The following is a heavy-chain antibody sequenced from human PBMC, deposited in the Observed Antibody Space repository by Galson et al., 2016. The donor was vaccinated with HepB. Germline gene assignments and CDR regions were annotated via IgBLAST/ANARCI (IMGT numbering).Heavy chain of an antibody. Sequence: SVKVSCKASGYTFTGYYIHRVRQAPGQGLEWMGWINPDSGRTDYAQKFQGRVTMTRDTSINTAFMELYRLRSDDTAVYYCARIPFPRSTYAYDIWGQGTMVTVSS. D-gene: IGHD5/OR15-5a*01. CDR1: GYTFTGYY. J-gene: IGHJ3*02. CDR3: ARIPFPRSTYAYDI. V-gene: IGHV1-2*02. CDR2: INPDSGRT.